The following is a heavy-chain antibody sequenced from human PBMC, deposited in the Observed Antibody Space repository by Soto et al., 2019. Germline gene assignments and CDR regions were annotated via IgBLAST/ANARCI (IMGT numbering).Heavy chain of an antibody. V-gene: IGHV3-30-3*01. CDR2: ISYDGSNK. CDR1: GFTFSSYA. CDR3: ARDMSSSWYGFDY. D-gene: IGHD6-13*01. Sequence: PGGSLRVPWAASGFTFSSYAMHWVRQAPGKGLEWVAVISYDGSNKYYADSVKGRFTISRDNSKNTLYLQMNSLRAEDTAVYYCARDMSSSWYGFDYWGQGTLVTVSS. J-gene: IGHJ4*02.